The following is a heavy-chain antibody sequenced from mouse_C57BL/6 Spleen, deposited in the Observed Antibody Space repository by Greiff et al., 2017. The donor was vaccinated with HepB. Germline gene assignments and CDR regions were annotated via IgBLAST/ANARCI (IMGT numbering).Heavy chain of an antibody. Sequence: VQLQQSGADLARPGASVKMSCKASGYTFTSYTMHWVKQRPGQGLEWIGYINPSSGYTKSNQKFKDKATLNADKSSSTAYMKLSSLTSEDSAVYYCARSGDYDENYAMDYWGQGTSVTVSS. V-gene: IGHV1-4*01. CDR1: GYTFTSYT. CDR2: INPSSGYT. CDR3: ARSGDYDENYAMDY. D-gene: IGHD2-4*01. J-gene: IGHJ4*01.